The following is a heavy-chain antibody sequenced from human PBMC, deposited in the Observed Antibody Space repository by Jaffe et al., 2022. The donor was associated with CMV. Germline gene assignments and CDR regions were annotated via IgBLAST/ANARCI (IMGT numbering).Heavy chain of an antibody. CDR2: IKSKTDGGTT. J-gene: IGHJ4*02. Sequence: EVQLVESGGGLVKPGGSLRLSCAASGFTFSNAWMSWVRQAPGKGLEWVGRIKSKTDGGTTDYAAPVKGRFTISRDDSKNTLYLQMNSLKTEDTAVYYCTTPLEDYYDSSGYAYYFDYWGQGTLVTVSS. CDR3: TTPLEDYYDSSGYAYYFDY. D-gene: IGHD3-22*01. V-gene: IGHV3-15*01. CDR1: GFTFSNAW.